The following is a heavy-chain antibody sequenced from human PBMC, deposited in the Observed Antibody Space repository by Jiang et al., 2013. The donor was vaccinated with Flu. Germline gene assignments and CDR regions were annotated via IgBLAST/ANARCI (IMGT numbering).Heavy chain of an antibody. CDR1: GITFSSYS. J-gene: IGHJ2*01. V-gene: IGHV3-21*01. CDR2: ISSTGYYK. D-gene: IGHD3-22*01. CDR3: AREMYHYDSSGYYPRYFDL. Sequence: RLSCAASGITFSSYSMNWVRQAPGKGLEWVSSISSTGYYKYYADSVKGRFTISRDNAKNSLYLQMSSLRVDDTAVYYCAREMYHYDSSGYYPRYFDLWGRGTQVTVSS.